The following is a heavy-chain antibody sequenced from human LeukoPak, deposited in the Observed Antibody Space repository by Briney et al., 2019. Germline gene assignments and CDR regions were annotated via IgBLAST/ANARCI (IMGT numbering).Heavy chain of an antibody. CDR1: GYTLTSYG. V-gene: IGHV1-18*01. J-gene: IGHJ6*02. CDR3: ASRYESIAAARGRGYYGMDV. Sequence: GASVTVSCKASGYTLTSYGISWVRQAPGQGLEWMGWISAYNGNTNYAQKLQGRVTMTTDTSTSTAYMELRSLRSDDTAVYYCASRYESIAAARGRGYYGMDVWGQGTTVTVSS. CDR2: ISAYNGNT. D-gene: IGHD6-13*01.